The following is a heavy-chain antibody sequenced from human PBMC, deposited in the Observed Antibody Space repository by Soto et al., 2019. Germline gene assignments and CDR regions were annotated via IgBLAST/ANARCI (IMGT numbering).Heavy chain of an antibody. Sequence: QVQLVQSGAEVKKPGSSVKVSCKASGGTFSSYAISWVRQAPGQGLEWMGGIIPIFGTANYAQKFQCRVTITADESTSTAYMELSSLRSEDTAVYYCARVGRRSKCSSTSGPNWFAPWGQGTLVTVSS. D-gene: IGHD2-2*01. V-gene: IGHV1-69*01. CDR2: IIPIFGTA. CDR1: GGTFSSYA. CDR3: ARVGRRSKCSSTSGPNWFAP. J-gene: IGHJ5*02.